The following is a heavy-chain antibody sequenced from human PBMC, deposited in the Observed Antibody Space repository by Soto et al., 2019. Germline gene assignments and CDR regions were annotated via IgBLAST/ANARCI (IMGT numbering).Heavy chain of an antibody. D-gene: IGHD6-13*01. J-gene: IGHJ5*02. CDR3: ARDNHSSSYNWFDP. V-gene: IGHV1-2*04. CDR2: INPNSGGT. CDR1: GYTFTGYY. Sequence: ASVKVSCKASGYTFTGYYMHWVRQAPGQGLEWMGWINPNSGGTNYAQKFQGWVTMTRDTSISTAYMELSRLRSDDTAVYYCARDNHSSSYNWFDPWGQGTLVPVSS.